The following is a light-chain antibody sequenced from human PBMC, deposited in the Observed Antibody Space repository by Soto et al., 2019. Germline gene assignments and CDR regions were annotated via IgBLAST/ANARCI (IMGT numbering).Light chain of an antibody. CDR1: QSVSTY. CDR3: QQRHSGWT. V-gene: IGKV3-11*01. J-gene: IGKJ1*01. Sequence: EIVLTQSPGTLSLSPGERATSSGRASQSVSTYLAWYQQKPGQSPRLLIYGASNRATGIPARFSGGGSGTDFTLTISSLEPEDSAVYYCQQRHSGWTFGHGTKVDIK. CDR2: GAS.